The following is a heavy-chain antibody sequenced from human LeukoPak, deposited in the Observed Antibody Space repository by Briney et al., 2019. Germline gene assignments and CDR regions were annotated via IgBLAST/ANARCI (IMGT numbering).Heavy chain of an antibody. D-gene: IGHD3-22*01. CDR3: ASQYYYDSSGNYLPQ. CDR1: GGTFSSYA. Sequence: ASVKVSCKASGGTFSSYAISWVRQAPGQGLEWIGRIIPIFGTANYAQKFQGRVTITTDESTSTAYMELSRLRSEDTAVYYCASQYYYDSSGNYLPQWGQGTLVTVSS. V-gene: IGHV1-69*05. J-gene: IGHJ4*02. CDR2: IIPIFGTA.